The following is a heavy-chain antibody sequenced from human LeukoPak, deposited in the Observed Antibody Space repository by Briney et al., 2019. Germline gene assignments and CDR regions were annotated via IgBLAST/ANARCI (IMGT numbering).Heavy chain of an antibody. CDR1: GGSISSGSYY. J-gene: IGHJ4*02. V-gene: IGHV4-61*02. CDR3: ARSSRGDWFDY. CDR2: IYTSGST. D-gene: IGHD2-21*02. Sequence: SQTLSLTCTVSGGSISSGSYYWSWIRQPAGKGLEWIGRIYTSGSTNYNPSLKSRVTISVDTSKNQFSLKLSSVTAADTAVYYCARSSRGDWFDYWGQGTLVTVSS.